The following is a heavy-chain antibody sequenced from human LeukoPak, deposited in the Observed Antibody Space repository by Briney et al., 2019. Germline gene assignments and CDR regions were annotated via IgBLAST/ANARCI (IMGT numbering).Heavy chain of an antibody. J-gene: IGHJ4*02. CDR3: ARDLTRGYSYGRFGY. D-gene: IGHD5-18*01. Sequence: VASVKVSCKASGYTFTSYAMNWVRQAPGQGLEWMGWINTNTGNPTYAQGFTGRFVFSLDTSVSTAYLQISSLKAEDTAVYYCARDLTRGYSYGRFGYWGQGTLVTVSS. CDR2: INTNTGNP. CDR1: GYTFTSYA. V-gene: IGHV7-4-1*02.